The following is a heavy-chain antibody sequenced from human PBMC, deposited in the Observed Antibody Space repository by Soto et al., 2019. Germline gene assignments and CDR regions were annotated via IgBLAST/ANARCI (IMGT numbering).Heavy chain of an antibody. J-gene: IGHJ3*02. CDR3: ARGGGVGVAGSAAFDM. CDR1: GYPVTAYY. V-gene: IGHV1-2*02. Sequence: QLHLVQSGAVVKKPGASVTVSCSASGYPVTAYYMHWVRQAPGRGLEWMGGINPATGAAKYTQTFPGRVPMTRDTSTSTVFMELGGLNSEDTAVFYCARGGGVGVAGSAAFDMWGQGTLVTVSS. D-gene: IGHD3-3*01. CDR2: INPATGAA.